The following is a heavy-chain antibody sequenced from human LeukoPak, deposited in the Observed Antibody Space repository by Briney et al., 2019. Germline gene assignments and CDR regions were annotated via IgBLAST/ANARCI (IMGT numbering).Heavy chain of an antibody. CDR2: INPNSGGT. CDR1: GHTFTGYY. J-gene: IGHJ6*02. V-gene: IGHV1-2*06. Sequence: GASMKVSCKASGHTFTGYYMHWVRQAPGQGLEWMGRINPNSGGTNYAQKFQGRVTMTRDTSISTVYMELSRLRSDDTAVYYCARESGSYYYYGMDVWGQGTTVTVSS. CDR3: ARESGSYYYYGMDV. D-gene: IGHD1-26*01.